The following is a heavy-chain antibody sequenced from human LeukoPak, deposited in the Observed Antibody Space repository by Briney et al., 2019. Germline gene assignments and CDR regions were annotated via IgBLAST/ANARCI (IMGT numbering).Heavy chain of an antibody. CDR1: GFSFSDYY. V-gene: IGHV3-23*01. J-gene: IGHJ4*02. Sequence: GGSLRLSCAASGFSFSDYYMSWIRQAPGKGLEWVSAISGSGGSTYYADSVKGRFTISRDNSKNTLYLQMNSLRAEDTAVYYCAKDIGATTGSYWGQGTLVTVSS. CDR2: ISGSGGST. CDR3: AKDIGATTGSY. D-gene: IGHD1-26*01.